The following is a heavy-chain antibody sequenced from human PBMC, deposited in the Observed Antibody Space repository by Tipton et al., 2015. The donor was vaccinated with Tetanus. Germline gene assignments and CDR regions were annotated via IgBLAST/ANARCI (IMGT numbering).Heavy chain of an antibody. CDR2: IDTSGIT. V-gene: IGHV4-4*07. D-gene: IGHD3-10*01. Sequence: TLSLTCTVSADSFTNFYWTWIRQPAGKGLEWIGRIDTSGITNYNPSLKSRVTMSVDTSKNQFSLKLSSVTAADTAVYYCARSFGACWYCFDYRGQGTLVTVSS. CDR3: ARSFGACWYCFDY. J-gene: IGHJ4*02. CDR1: ADSFTNFY.